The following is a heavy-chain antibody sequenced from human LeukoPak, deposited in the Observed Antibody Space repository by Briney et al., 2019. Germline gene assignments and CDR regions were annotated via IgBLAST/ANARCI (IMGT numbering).Heavy chain of an antibody. D-gene: IGHD5-24*01. Sequence: PSETLSHTCTVSGGSISSSSYYWGWIRRPPGKGLVWIGSIYYSGSTYYNPSLKSRVTISVDTSENQFSLKLSPVTAADTAVYYCARREMATIKSSYAFDIWGQGTMVTVSS. V-gene: IGHV4-39*01. CDR1: GGSISSSSYY. J-gene: IGHJ3*02. CDR2: IYYSGST. CDR3: ARREMATIKSSYAFDI.